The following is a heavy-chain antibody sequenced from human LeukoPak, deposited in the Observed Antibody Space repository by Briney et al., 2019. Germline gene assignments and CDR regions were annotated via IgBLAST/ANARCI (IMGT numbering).Heavy chain of an antibody. CDR3: AKDEGGSSWSDWYFDL. CDR2: IRYDGSNK. J-gene: IGHJ2*01. D-gene: IGHD6-13*01. Sequence: GGSLRLSCAASGFTFSSYGMHWVRQAPGKGLEWVAFIRYDGSNKYYADSVKGRFTISRDNSKNTLYLQVNSLRAEDTAVYYCAKDEGGSSWSDWYFDLWGRGTLVTVSS. CDR1: GFTFSSYG. V-gene: IGHV3-30*02.